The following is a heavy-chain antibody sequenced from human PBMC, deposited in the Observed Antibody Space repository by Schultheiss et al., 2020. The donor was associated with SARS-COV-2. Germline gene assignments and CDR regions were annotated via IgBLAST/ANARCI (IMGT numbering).Heavy chain of an antibody. V-gene: IGHV4-34*01. CDR3: ARERGLGIAAPET. CDR2: INHAGST. Sequence: SETLSLTCAVYGGSFSGYYWSWIRQPPGKGLEWIGEINHAGSTNYNPSLKSRVTISVDTSKNQFSLKVTSVTAADTAVYYCARERGLGIAAPETWGQGTLVTVSS. D-gene: IGHD6-25*01. J-gene: IGHJ5*02. CDR1: GGSFSGYY.